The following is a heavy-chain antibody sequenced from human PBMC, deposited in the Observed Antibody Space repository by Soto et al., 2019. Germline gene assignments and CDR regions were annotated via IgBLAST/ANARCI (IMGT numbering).Heavy chain of an antibody. V-gene: IGHV3-30*18. Sequence: QVQLVESEGGVVQPGRSLRITCAASGFTFSNFGMRWGRQAPGKGLEWVAAISADGSDKYFSDSVKGRFTISRDNSKNTLFLQMNSLRVEDTAVYYCTKGSEVARQEIDYWGQGTLVTVSS. CDR3: TKGSEVARQEIDY. J-gene: IGHJ4*02. D-gene: IGHD3-3*01. CDR1: GFTFSNFG. CDR2: ISADGSDK.